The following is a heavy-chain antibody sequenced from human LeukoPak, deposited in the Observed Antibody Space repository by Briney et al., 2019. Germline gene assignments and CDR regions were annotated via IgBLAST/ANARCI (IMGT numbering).Heavy chain of an antibody. V-gene: IGHV4-61*01. CDR3: ARSQNYYGSGDY. CDR2: IYYSGST. CDR1: GGSVSNGNYY. J-gene: IGHJ4*02. Sequence: SETLSLTCTVSGGSVSNGNYYWSWLRQPPGKALEWIDYIYYSGSTYYNPSLEGRVTISVDTSKNQFSVKLSSVTTADTAVYYCARSQNYYGSGDYWSQGTLVTVSS. D-gene: IGHD3-10*01.